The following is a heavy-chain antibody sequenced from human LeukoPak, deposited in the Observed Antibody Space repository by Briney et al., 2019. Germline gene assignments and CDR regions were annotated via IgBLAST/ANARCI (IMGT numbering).Heavy chain of an antibody. D-gene: IGHD3-10*01. CDR1: GDSISSSSYY. Sequence: SETLSLTCTVSGDSISSSSYYWGWIRQPPGKGLESIGSLYYSGSTYYNPSLKSRVTISGDTSKNQFSLKLSSVTAADTAVYYCARGRYYYGSGSNSIRYFDYWGQGTLVTVSS. CDR3: ARGRYYYGSGSNSIRYFDY. CDR2: LYYSGST. J-gene: IGHJ4*02. V-gene: IGHV4-39*07.